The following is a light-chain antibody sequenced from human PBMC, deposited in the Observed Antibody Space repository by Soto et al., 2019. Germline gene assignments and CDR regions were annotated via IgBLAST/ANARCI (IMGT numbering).Light chain of an antibody. V-gene: IGKV3-20*01. CDR2: GAS. CDR1: QSVSSSY. CDR3: QQYGSSPPYT. Sequence: EIVLTQSPDALSLSPGERATLSCRASQSVSSSYLAWYQQKPGQAPRLLIYGASNRATGIPDRFSGSGSGTDFTLTISRLEPEDFAVYYCQQYGSSPPYTFGQGTKVDIK. J-gene: IGKJ2*01.